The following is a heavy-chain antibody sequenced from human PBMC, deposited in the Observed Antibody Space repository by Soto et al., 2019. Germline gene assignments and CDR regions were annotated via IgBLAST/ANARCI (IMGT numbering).Heavy chain of an antibody. CDR1: GFTFSSYE. V-gene: IGHV3-48*03. CDR3: ARERQQLVPEGCYYYGMDV. Sequence: PGGSLRLSCAASGFTFSSYEMNWVRQAPGKGLEWVSYISGSGSTIYYADSVKGRFTISRDNAKNSLYLQMNSLRAEDTAVYYCARERQQLVPEGCYYYGMDVWGQGTTVTVSS. D-gene: IGHD6-13*01. J-gene: IGHJ6*02. CDR2: ISGSGSTI.